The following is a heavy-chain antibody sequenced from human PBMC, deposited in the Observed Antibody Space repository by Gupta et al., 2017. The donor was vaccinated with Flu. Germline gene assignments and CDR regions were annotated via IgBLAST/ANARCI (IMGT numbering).Heavy chain of an antibody. V-gene: IGHV3-30*18. CDR2: ISQDGSNN. CDR3: AEDGRWNNNNYGMNV. CDR1: RSSFSNYG. D-gene: IGHD5-24*01. Sequence: QAQVVESGGGVVQPGRSLRLSCAASRSSFSNYGMHWVRQAPGKGLEWLAVISQDGSNNYYADSVNGRFTISRDNSKNTLYLQMNSLRTEDTAVYYVAEDGRWNNNNYGMNVWGPGTTVTVSS. J-gene: IGHJ6*02.